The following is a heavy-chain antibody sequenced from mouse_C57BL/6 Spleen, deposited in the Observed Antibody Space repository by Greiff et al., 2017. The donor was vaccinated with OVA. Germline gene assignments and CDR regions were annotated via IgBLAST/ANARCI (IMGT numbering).Heavy chain of an antibody. V-gene: IGHV1-69*01. CDR2: IDPSDSYT. CDR3: ARAGNSFAY. J-gene: IGHJ3*01. CDR1: GYTFTSYW. D-gene: IGHD2-1*01. Sequence: QVRLQQPGAELVMPGASVKLSCKASGYTFTSYWMHWVKQRPGQGLEWIGEIDPSDSYTNYNQKFKGKSTLTVDKSSSTAYMQLSSLTSEDSAVYYCARAGNSFAYWGQGTLVTVSA.